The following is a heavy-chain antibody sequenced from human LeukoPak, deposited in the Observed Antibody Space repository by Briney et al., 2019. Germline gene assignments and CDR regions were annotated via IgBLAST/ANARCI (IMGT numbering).Heavy chain of an antibody. J-gene: IGHJ4*02. CDR2: IYPGDSDI. CDR1: GYRFTNSW. D-gene: IGHD3-10*01. CDR3: ATALLAKLPWFGES. V-gene: IGHV5-51*01. Sequence: GESLKISCKGSGYRFTNSWIGWVRQMPGKGLEWMGIIYPGDSDIRYSPSFQGQVTISADKSISTAYLQWGSLKASDTAMYYCATALLAKLPWFGESWGQGTLVTVSS.